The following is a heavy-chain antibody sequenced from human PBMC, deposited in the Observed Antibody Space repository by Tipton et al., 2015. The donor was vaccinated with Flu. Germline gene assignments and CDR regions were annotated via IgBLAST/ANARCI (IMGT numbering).Heavy chain of an antibody. J-gene: IGHJ6*02. CDR2: IIPTLGVA. V-gene: IGHV1-69*09. CDR1: GGIFSNYA. Sequence: QLVQSGAEVKEPGSSVKVSCKASGGIFSNYAINWVRQAPGQGLEWMGRIIPTLGVANYAQKFQGRVTITADTSTSTAYMELSSLTSEDTALYYCARDPGLVGSYYYYGMDVWGQGTTVTVSS. D-gene: IGHD6-6*01. CDR3: ARDPGLVGSYYYYGMDV.